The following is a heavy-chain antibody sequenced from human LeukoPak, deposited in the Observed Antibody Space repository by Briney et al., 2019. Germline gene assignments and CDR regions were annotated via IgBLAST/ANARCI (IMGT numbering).Heavy chain of an antibody. CDR3: ARASPLRDDSSGYYLFDY. CDR1: GGTFSSYA. D-gene: IGHD3-22*01. V-gene: IGHV1-69*13. CDR2: IIPIFGTA. Sequence: ASVNVSCKASGGTFSSYAISWVRQAPGQGLEWMGGIIPIFGTANYAQKFQGRVTITADESTSTAYMELSSLRSEDTAVYYCARASPLRDDSSGYYLFDYWGQGTLVTVSS. J-gene: IGHJ4*02.